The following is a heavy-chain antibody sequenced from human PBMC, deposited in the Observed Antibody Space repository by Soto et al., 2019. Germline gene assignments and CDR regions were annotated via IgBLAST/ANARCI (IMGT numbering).Heavy chain of an antibody. CDR2: IDPSDSYT. CDR1: GYSFTSYW. V-gene: IGHV5-10-1*01. J-gene: IGHJ6*02. Sequence: PGESLKISCKGSGYSFTSYWISWVRQMPGKGLEWMGRIDPSDSYTNYSPSFQGHVTISADKSISTAYLQWSSLKASDTAMYYCAKSGSYYSDYYYYGMDVWGQGTTVTVSS. D-gene: IGHD1-26*01. CDR3: AKSGSYYSDYYYYGMDV.